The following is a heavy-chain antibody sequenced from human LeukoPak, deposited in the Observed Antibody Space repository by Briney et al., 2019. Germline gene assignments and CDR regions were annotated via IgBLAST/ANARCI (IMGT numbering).Heavy chain of an antibody. Sequence: PGGSLRLSCAASGFTFSSYSMIWLGQAPGKGLEWISSISSSSSYIYYADSVKGRFTISRDNAKNSLYLQMNSLRAEDTAVYYCARDPLLGDKTTVTRWGQGTLVTVSS. CDR2: ISSSSSYI. J-gene: IGHJ4*02. D-gene: IGHD4-17*01. V-gene: IGHV3-21*01. CDR3: ARDPLLGDKTTVTR. CDR1: GFTFSSYS.